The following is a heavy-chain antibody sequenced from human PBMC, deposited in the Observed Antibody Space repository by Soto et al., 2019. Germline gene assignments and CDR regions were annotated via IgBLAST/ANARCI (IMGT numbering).Heavy chain of an antibody. V-gene: IGHV1-3*01. CDR1: GYTFTSYA. D-gene: IGHD6-19*01. CDR3: ARVEGIAVVGPDY. CDR2: INAGNGNT. Sequence: ASVKVSCKASGYTFTSYAMHWVRQAPGQRLEWMGWINAGNGNTKYSQKFQGRVTITRDTSASTAYMELGSLRSEDTAVYYCARVEGIAVVGPDYWGQGTLVTVSS. J-gene: IGHJ4*02.